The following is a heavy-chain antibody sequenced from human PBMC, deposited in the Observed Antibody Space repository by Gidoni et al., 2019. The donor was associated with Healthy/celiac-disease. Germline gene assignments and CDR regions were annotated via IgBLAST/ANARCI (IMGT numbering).Heavy chain of an antibody. CDR3: ARDPGELHDY. D-gene: IGHD1-26*01. J-gene: IGHJ4*02. CDR1: GFTVSTNY. Sequence: EVQLVEPGGGLVQPGGSLRLSWAAPGFTVSTNYMSWVRPAPGKGLVWVSVIYSGGSTYYADSVKGRFTISRDNSKNTLYLQMNSLGAEDTAVYYCARDPGELHDYWGQGTLVTVSS. CDR2: IYSGGST. V-gene: IGHV3-66*02.